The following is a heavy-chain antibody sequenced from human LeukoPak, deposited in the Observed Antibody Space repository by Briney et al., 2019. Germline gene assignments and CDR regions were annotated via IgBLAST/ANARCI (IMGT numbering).Heavy chain of an antibody. Sequence: GGSLRLSCAASGFTFSSYGMHWVRQAPGKGLEWVAVIWYDGSNKYYADSVKGRFTISRDNSKNTLYLQMNSPRAEDTAVYYCARQSRRRFLEWLLYSGQFDYWGQGTLVTVSS. CDR3: ARQSRRRFLEWLLYSGQFDY. J-gene: IGHJ4*02. CDR2: IWYDGSNK. V-gene: IGHV3-33*01. D-gene: IGHD3-3*01. CDR1: GFTFSSYG.